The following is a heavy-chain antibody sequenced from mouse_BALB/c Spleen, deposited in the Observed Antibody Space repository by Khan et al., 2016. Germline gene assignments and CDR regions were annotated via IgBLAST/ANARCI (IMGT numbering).Heavy chain of an antibody. J-gene: IGHJ2*01. CDR3: TRGRELGAYFDY. V-gene: IGHV5-6-4*01. CDR1: GFTFSSYT. CDR2: ISSGGSYT. Sequence: DVQLLETGGGLVKPGGSLKLSCAASGFTFSSYTMSWVRQTPEKRLEWVATISSGGSYTYYPDSVKGRFTISRDNAKNTLYLQMSSLKSEDTAMYYCTRGRELGAYFDYWGQGTTLTVSS.